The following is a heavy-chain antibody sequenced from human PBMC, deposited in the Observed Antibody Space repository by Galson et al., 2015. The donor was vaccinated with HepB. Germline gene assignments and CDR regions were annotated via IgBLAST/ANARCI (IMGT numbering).Heavy chain of an antibody. Sequence: SLRLSCAASGFSFNSYAMSWVRQAPGKGLEWVSSIVGSGGTTYYVDSVKGRFIISRNNSNNLLYLQMNSLRVEDTAVYYCAKAYHYYGAGSYFFEYWGQGTPVTVSS. CDR3: AKAYHYYGAGSYFFEY. V-gene: IGHV3-23*01. D-gene: IGHD3-10*01. CDR2: IVGSGGTT. J-gene: IGHJ4*02. CDR1: GFSFNSYA.